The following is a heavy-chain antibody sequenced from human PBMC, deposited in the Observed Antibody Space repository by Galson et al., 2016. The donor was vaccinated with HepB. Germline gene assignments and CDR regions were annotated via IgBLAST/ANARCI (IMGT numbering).Heavy chain of an antibody. D-gene: IGHD3-22*01. V-gene: IGHV3-30*03. CDR3: AFRGITMMVTIYYFDY. Sequence: SLRLSCAASGFTFSNYGMHWVRRAPGKGLEWVAHISYDGGNKDYTDSVKGRFTISRDNSKNTLFLQMNSLRDEDTALYYCAFRGITMMVTIYYFDYWGQGTLVTGSA. J-gene: IGHJ4*02. CDR1: GFTFSNYG. CDR2: ISYDGGNK.